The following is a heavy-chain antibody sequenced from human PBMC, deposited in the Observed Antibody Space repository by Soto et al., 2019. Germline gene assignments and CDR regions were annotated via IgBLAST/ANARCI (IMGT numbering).Heavy chain of an antibody. CDR1: GYTFTRDA. Sequence: ASVKVSCKASGYTFTRDAMHWVRQAPGQRLEWMGWINAGNGNTKYSQKFQGRVTITRDTSASTAYMELSSLRSEDTAVYYCARGPNPYYFDYWGQGTLVTVSS. CDR3: ARGPNPYYFDY. V-gene: IGHV1-3*01. CDR2: INAGNGNT. J-gene: IGHJ4*02.